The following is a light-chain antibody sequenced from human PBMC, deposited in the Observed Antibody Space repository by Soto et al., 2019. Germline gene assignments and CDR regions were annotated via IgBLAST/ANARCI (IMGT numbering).Light chain of an antibody. CDR1: SSDVCGYNY. CDR3: SSYTSSSTYV. CDR2: DVS. J-gene: IGLJ1*01. Sequence: QSALTQPASVSGSPGQSITISCTGTSSDVCGYNYVSWYQQHPGKAPKLMIYDVSNRPSGVSNRFSGSKSGNMASLTISGLQAEDEADYYCSSYTSSSTYVFGTGTKLTVL. V-gene: IGLV2-14*01.